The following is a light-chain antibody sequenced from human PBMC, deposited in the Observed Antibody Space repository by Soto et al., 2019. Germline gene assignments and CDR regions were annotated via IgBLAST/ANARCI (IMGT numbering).Light chain of an antibody. J-gene: IGKJ1*01. CDR2: GAS. Sequence: ENVLTPSPGTLALSPGERATLSCQARQSVSNNYLAWYQQKPGQAHRPLIYGASNRATGIPDRFSGSGSGTDFTLTISRLEPEDFAVYYCQKYGSSGTFGQGTKVDNK. CDR1: QSVSNNY. CDR3: QKYGSSGT. V-gene: IGKV3-20*01.